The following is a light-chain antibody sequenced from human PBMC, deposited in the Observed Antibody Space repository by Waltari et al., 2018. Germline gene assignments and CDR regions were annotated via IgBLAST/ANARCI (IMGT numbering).Light chain of an antibody. Sequence: DIQMTQPPSSLSASVGDRVTITCRASQSISSYLNWYQQKPGKAPKLLIYAASSLQSGVPSRFSGSGSGTDFTLTICSLQPEDFATYYCQQSYSTLITFGGGTKVEIK. CDR2: AAS. V-gene: IGKV1-39*01. J-gene: IGKJ4*01. CDR1: QSISSY. CDR3: QQSYSTLIT.